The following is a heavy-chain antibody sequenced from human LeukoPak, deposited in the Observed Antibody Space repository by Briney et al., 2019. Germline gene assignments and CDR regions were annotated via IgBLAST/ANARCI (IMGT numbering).Heavy chain of an antibody. CDR3: AKDPHRSTYYDFWSGYFLNPVDY. CDR2: ISYDGSNK. Sequence: SGGSLRLSCAASGFTFSSYGMPWVRQAPGKGLEWVAVISYDGSNKYYADSAKGRFTISRDNSKNTLYLQMNSLRAEDTAVYYCAKDPHRSTYYDFWSGYFLNPVDYWGQGTLVTVSS. D-gene: IGHD3-3*01. V-gene: IGHV3-30*18. CDR1: GFTFSSYG. J-gene: IGHJ4*02.